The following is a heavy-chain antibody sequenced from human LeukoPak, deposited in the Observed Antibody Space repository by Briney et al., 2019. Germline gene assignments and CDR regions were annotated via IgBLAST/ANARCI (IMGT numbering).Heavy chain of an antibody. D-gene: IGHD6-19*01. CDR3: ARDGGGSGFLGYYYYGMDV. CDR2: IWYDGGNK. CDR1: GFTFSSYG. Sequence: GGSLRLSCAASGFTFSSYGMHWVRQAPGKGLEWVAVIWYDGGNKYYADSVKGRFTISRDNSKNTLYLQMNSLRAEDTAVYYCARDGGGSGFLGYYYYGMDVWGQGTTVTVSS. V-gene: IGHV3-33*01. J-gene: IGHJ6*02.